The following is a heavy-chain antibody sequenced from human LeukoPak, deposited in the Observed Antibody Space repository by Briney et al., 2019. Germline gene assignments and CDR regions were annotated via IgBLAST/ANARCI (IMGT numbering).Heavy chain of an antibody. CDR2: IYYSGST. CDR1: GGSISSYY. CDR3: ARMAAAGTDY. D-gene: IGHD6-13*01. V-gene: IGHV4-59*01. J-gene: IGHJ4*02. Sequence: SETLSLTCTVSGGSISSYYWSWIRQPPGKGLEWIGYIYYSGSTNYNPSLKNRVTISVDTSKNQFSLKLSSVTAADTAVYYCARMAAAGTDYWGQGTLVTVSS.